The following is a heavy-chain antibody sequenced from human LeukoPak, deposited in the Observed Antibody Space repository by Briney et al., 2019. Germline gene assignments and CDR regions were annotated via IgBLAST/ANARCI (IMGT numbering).Heavy chain of an antibody. J-gene: IGHJ4*02. V-gene: IGHV3-30-3*01. Sequence: GSLRLSCAASGFTFSSYAMHWVRQAPGKGLEWVAVISYDGSNKYYADSVKGRFTISRDNSKNTLYLQMNSLRAEDTAVYYRARDESSSSYLDYWGQGTLVTVSS. CDR1: GFTFSSYA. D-gene: IGHD6-6*01. CDR3: ARDESSSSYLDY. CDR2: ISYDGSNK.